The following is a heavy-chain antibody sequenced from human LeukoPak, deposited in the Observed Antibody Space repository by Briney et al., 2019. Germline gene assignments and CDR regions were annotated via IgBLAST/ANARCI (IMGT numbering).Heavy chain of an antibody. V-gene: IGHV3-53*01. D-gene: IGHD6-6*01. CDR2: IYSGGST. CDR3: AAISSFGYFDY. Sequence: GGSLRLSCAASGFTVSSNYMSWVREAPGKGLEWVSVIYSGGSTYYADSVEGRFTISRDNSKNTLYLQMNSLRAEDTAVYYCAAISSFGYFDYWGQGTLVTVSS. J-gene: IGHJ4*02. CDR1: GFTVSSNY.